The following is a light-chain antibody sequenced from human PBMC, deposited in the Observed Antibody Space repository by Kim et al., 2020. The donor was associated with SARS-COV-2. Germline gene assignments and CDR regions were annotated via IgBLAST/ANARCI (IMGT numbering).Light chain of an antibody. Sequence: QSVLTQPASVSGTPGQSITISCTGTSSDIGGYDYVSWFQQYPDKAPRLMIYDVTKRPSGVSDRFSGSKSGNTASLTISALQAEDEADYYCCSYTGRSTYVFGTGTKVTVL. J-gene: IGLJ1*01. V-gene: IGLV2-14*01. CDR2: DVT. CDR3: CSYTGRSTYV. CDR1: SSDIGGYDY.